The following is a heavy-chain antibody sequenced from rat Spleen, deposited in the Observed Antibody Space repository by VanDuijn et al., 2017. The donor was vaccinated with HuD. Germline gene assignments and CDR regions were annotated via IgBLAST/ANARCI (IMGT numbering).Heavy chain of an antibody. J-gene: IGHJ2*01. CDR3: ARGSAYFDY. V-gene: IGHV2-13*01. CDR1: GFSLISYT. D-gene: IGHD3-2*01. CDR2: IWGNGNT. Sequence: QVQLKESGPGLVQPSQTLSLTCTVSGFSLISYTVHWVRQPPGKGLEWMGLIWGNGNTNYNSALKSRLSINRDTSKSQVFLKMNSLQTEDTAMYFCARGSAYFDYWGQGVMVTVSS.